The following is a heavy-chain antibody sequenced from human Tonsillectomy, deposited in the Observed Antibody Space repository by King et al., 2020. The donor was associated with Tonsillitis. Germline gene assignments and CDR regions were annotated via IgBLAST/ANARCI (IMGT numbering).Heavy chain of an antibody. V-gene: IGHV1-2*02. Sequence: QLVQSGAEVKKPGASVMVSCKASGYTFTSYYMHWVRQAPGQGLEWMGWINPNSGGTNYAQKFQGRVTMTRDTSITTAHMELSRLKSDDTAVYYCATGDFWSGYDYHYYMDVWGKGTTVTVSS. CDR1: GYTFTSYY. CDR3: ATGDFWSGYDYHYYMDV. CDR2: INPNSGGT. D-gene: IGHD3-3*01. J-gene: IGHJ6*03.